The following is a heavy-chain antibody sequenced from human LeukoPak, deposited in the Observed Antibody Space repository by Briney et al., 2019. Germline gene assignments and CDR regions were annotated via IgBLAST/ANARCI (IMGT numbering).Heavy chain of an antibody. CDR1: GGSISSYY. CDR2: IYYSGST. D-gene: IGHD6-19*01. Sequence: PSETLSLTCTVSGGSISSYYWSWIRQPPGKGLEWIGYIYYSGSTNYNPSLKSRVTISVDTSKNQFSLKLSSVTAADTAVYYCGWAVSGWYFGWFDPWSQGTLVTVPS. CDR3: GWAVSGWYFGWFDP. J-gene: IGHJ5*02. V-gene: IGHV4-59*12.